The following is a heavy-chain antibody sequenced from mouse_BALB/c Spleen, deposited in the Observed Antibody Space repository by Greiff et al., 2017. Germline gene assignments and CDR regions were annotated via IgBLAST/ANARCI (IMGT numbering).Heavy chain of an antibody. V-gene: IGHV2-6-7*01. D-gene: IGHD2-10*01. CDR3: ARDTYYGKGDAMDY. CDR1: GFSLTGYG. Sequence: QVQLPQSGPGLVAPSQSLSITCPVSGFSLTGYGVNWVRQPPGKGLEWLGMLWGDGSTDYNSALKSRLSISKDNSKSQVFLKMNSLQTDDTARYYCARDTYYGKGDAMDYWGQGTSVTVSS. CDR2: LWGDGST. J-gene: IGHJ4*01.